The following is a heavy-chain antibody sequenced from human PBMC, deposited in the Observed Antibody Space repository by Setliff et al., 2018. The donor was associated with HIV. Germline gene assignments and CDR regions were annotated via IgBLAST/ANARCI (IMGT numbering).Heavy chain of an antibody. J-gene: IGHJ5*02. V-gene: IGHV3-73*01. CDR3: AASEDGACHTTNCANWFDP. Sequence: PGGSLRLSCSASGFTFSGSALHWVRQASGKGLEWVGRIKTQPSNYATAYGASVKGRFTISRDDSQKTAYLQMNSLKTEDTAVYYCAASEDGACHTTNCANWFDPWGQGTLVTVSS. CDR2: IKTQPSNYAT. CDR1: GFTFSGSA. D-gene: IGHD2-2*01.